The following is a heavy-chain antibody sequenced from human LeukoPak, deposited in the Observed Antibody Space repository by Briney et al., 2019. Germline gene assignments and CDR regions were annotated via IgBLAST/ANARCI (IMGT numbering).Heavy chain of an antibody. J-gene: IGHJ4*02. V-gene: IGHV3-15*07. CDR1: GFTFSTAW. Sequence: PGGSLRLSCAASGFTFSTAWMNWVRQAPGKGLEWVGHIKSNTDGGTTHYAAPVRGRFTISRDDSENTLYLEMDSLKTDDTAVYYCTTDGYTGYAGYWGQGTLVTVSS. D-gene: IGHD5-12*01. CDR3: TTDGYTGYAGY. CDR2: IKSNTDGGTT.